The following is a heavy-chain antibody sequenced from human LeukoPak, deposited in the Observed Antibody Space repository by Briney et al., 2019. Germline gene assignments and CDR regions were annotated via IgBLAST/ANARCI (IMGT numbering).Heavy chain of an antibody. Sequence: PGGSLRLSCAASGFTFTSYAMSWVRQAPGKGLKWVSAISGSGGSTYYADSVKGRFTISRDNSKNTLYLQMNSLRAEDTAVYYCTRDTFGARDSWGQGTLVTVSS. CDR1: GFTFTSYA. J-gene: IGHJ4*02. D-gene: IGHD3-10*01. V-gene: IGHV3-23*01. CDR2: ISGSGGST. CDR3: TRDTFGARDS.